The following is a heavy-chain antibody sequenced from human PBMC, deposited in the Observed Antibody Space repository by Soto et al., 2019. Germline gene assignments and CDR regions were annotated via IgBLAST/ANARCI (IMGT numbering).Heavy chain of an antibody. CDR2: ISGGGDTT. J-gene: IGHJ4*02. V-gene: IGHV3-23*01. CDR3: AKGRGGSGSLTPRVDF. Sequence: EVQLLESGGGLVQPGGSLRLSCAASGFTFNNYAMTWVRQAPGKGLEWVSAISGGGDTTSYADSVKGRFTVSRDGSKNTLYLQMSSLRAEDTALYYCAKGRGGSGSLTPRVDFLRQGTLVTVSS. D-gene: IGHD3-10*01. CDR1: GFTFNNYA.